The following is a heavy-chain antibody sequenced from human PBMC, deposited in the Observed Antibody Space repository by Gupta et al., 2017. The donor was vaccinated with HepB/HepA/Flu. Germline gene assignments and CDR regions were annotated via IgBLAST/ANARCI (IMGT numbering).Heavy chain of an antibody. D-gene: IGHD1-26*01. CDR1: GFTFSSYA. Sequence: QVQLVESGGGVVQPGRSLRLSGAASGFTFSSYAMHWVRQAPGKGLEWVAVISYDGSNKYYADSVKGRFTISRDNSKNTLYLQMNSLRAEDTAVYYCARAIDSGSYFSGGDFDYWGQGTLVTVSS. CDR2: ISYDGSNK. J-gene: IGHJ4*02. CDR3: ARAIDSGSYFSGGDFDY. V-gene: IGHV3-30-3*01.